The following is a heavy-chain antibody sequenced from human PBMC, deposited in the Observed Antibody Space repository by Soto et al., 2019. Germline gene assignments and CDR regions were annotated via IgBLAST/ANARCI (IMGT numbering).Heavy chain of an antibody. J-gene: IGHJ6*02. V-gene: IGHV4-59*12. CDR1: GGSISGYY. CDR2: IYNIGST. D-gene: IGHD5-18*01. CDR3: ARGGQLWKRTYYYYGMDV. Sequence: PSETLSLTCTVSGGSISGYYWSWLRQPPGKGLEWIGYIYNIGSTNYNPSLRSRVTMSIDTSQEQFSLKLTSVTAADTAVYYCARGGQLWKRTYYYYGMDVWGQGTTVTVSS.